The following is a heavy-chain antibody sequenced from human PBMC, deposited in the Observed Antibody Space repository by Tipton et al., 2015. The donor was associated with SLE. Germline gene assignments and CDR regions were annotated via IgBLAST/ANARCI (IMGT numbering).Heavy chain of an antibody. Sequence: TLSLTCTVSGGSISSSSYYWGWIRQPPGKGLAWIGSIYYSGSTYYNPSLKSRVTISVDTSKNQFSLKLSSVTAADTAVYYCAGMSYPREGYFDYWGQGTLVTVSS. V-gene: IGHV4-39*07. J-gene: IGHJ4*02. CDR1: GGSISSSSYY. CDR3: AGMSYPREGYFDY. D-gene: IGHD1-26*01. CDR2: IYYSGST.